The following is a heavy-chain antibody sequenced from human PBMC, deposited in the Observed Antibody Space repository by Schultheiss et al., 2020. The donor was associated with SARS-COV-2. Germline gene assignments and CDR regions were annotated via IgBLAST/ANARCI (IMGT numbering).Heavy chain of an antibody. CDR2: IHTNSDYK. V-gene: IGHV3-21*03. CDR3: ARDRRVTGMDV. Sequence: GGSLRLSCAASGFTFSSYNMNWVRQAPGKGLEWVSSIHTNSDYKDYADSVMGRFTVSRDNDKKSVYLLMIRLTAEDTAIYYCARDRRVTGMDVWGQGTAVTVSS. CDR1: GFTFSSYN. J-gene: IGHJ6*02.